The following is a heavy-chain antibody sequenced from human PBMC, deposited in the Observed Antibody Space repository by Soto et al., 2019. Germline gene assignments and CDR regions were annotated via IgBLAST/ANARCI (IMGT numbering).Heavy chain of an antibody. Sequence: PGESLKISCKGSGYSFTSYWIGWVRQMPGKGLEWMGIIYPGDSDTRYSPSFQGQVTISADKSISTAYLQWSSLKASDTAMYYCARSLLSETPDTAMVPGPFDYWGQGTLVTVSS. J-gene: IGHJ4*02. CDR1: GYSFTSYW. CDR3: ARSLLSETPDTAMVPGPFDY. D-gene: IGHD5-18*01. V-gene: IGHV5-51*01. CDR2: IYPGDSDT.